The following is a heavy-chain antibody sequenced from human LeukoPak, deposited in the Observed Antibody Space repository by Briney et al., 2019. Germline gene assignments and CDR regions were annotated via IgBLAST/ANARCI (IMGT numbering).Heavy chain of an antibody. CDR3: ARVIRGSWLLL. CDR2: IIPTLEIA. CDR1: GGTFSSYA. V-gene: IGHV1-69*04. D-gene: IGHD3-10*01. J-gene: IGHJ4*02. Sequence: SVQVTCKASGGTFSSYAISWVRQAPGQGLEWMGRIIPTLEIANYAQKFQGRVTISADKSTSTAYMELSSLRPEDTAVYYCARVIRGSWLLLWGPVTLVTVSS.